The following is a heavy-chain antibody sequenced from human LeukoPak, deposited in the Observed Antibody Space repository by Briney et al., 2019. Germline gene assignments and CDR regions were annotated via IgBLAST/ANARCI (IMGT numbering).Heavy chain of an antibody. CDR1: GFTVSSNY. CDR3: ARDQGSGWADGFDY. D-gene: IGHD6-19*01. Sequence: GGSLRLSCAASGFTVSSNYMSWVRQAPGKGLEWVSVIYSGGSTYYADSVKGRFTISRHNSKNTLYLQMNSLRAEDTAVYYCARDQGSGWADGFDYWGQGTLVTVSS. V-gene: IGHV3-53*04. J-gene: IGHJ4*02. CDR2: IYSGGST.